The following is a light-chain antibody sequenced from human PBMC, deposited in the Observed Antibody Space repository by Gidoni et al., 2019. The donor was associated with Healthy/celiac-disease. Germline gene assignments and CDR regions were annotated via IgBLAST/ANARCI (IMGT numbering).Light chain of an antibody. Sequence: NFMLTQPHSVSESPGQTVTISCTRSSGSIASNYVQWYQQRPGSSPTTVIYEDNQRPSGVPERFSGSIDSSSNSASLTISGLKTEDEADYYCQSYDSSNLVFGGGTKLTVL. CDR3: QSYDSSNLV. CDR1: SGSIASNY. J-gene: IGLJ2*01. CDR2: EDN. V-gene: IGLV6-57*01.